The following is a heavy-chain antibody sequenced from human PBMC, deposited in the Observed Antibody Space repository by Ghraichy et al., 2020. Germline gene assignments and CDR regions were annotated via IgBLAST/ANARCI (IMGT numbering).Heavy chain of an antibody. CDR2: ISAYNGNT. D-gene: IGHD1-26*01. Sequence: ASVKVSCKASGYTFTSYGISWVRQAPGQGLEWMGWISAYNGNTNYAQKLQGRVTMTTDTSTSTAYMELRSLRSDDTAVYYCARARGEWELLRDYYYYMDVWGKGTTVTVSS. CDR3: ARARGEWELLRDYYYYMDV. CDR1: GYTFTSYG. J-gene: IGHJ6*03. V-gene: IGHV1-18*01.